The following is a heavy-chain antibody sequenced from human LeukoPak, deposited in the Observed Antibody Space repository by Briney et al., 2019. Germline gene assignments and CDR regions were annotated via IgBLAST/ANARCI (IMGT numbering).Heavy chain of an antibody. J-gene: IGHJ6*03. CDR1: GFTFSSYA. D-gene: IGHD2-2*01. CDR3: ARGGVLVPAAMVFFYYYYYMDV. Sequence: GGSLRLSCAASGFTFSSYAMHWVRQAPGKGLEWVAVISYDGSNKYYADSVKGRFTISRDNSKNTLYLQMNSLRAEDTAVYYCARGGVLVPAAMVFFYYYYYMDVWGKGTTVTISS. CDR2: ISYDGSNK. V-gene: IGHV3-30*04.